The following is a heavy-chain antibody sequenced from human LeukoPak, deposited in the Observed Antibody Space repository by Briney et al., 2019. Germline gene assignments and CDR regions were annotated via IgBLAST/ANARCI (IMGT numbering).Heavy chain of an antibody. CDR1: GGSISSSSYY. CDR3: ARRSVECDAFDI. J-gene: IGHJ3*02. Sequence: SETLSLTCTVSGGSISSSSYYWGWIRQPPGKGLEWIGSIYYSGSTYYNPSLKSRVTISVDTSENQFSLKLSSVTAADTAVYYCARRSVECDAFDIWGQGTMVTVSS. D-gene: IGHD3-10*01. CDR2: IYYSGST. V-gene: IGHV4-39*01.